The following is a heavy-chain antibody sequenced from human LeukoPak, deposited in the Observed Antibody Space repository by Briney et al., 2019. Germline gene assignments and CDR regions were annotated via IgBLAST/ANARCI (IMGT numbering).Heavy chain of an antibody. CDR1: DGSISSYY. CDR2: IHYSGST. Sequence: SETLSLTRSISDGSISSYYWKWIRQSPGKGLEWIGHIHYSGSTHYNPSLQSRVSISIDTSKRHFSLNLRSVTAADTAVYYCARWGHFETSGYFVVEYWGQGALVTVPS. V-gene: IGHV4-59*01. CDR3: ARWGHFETSGYFVVEY. J-gene: IGHJ4*02. D-gene: IGHD5-12*01.